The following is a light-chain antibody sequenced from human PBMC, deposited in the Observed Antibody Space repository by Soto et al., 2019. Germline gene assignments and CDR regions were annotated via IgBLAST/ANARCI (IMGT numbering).Light chain of an antibody. CDR1: QSVSSY. J-gene: IGKJ5*01. CDR3: QQRQYWPPIP. V-gene: IGKV3-11*01. CDR2: DAS. Sequence: EIMVTQSAATLSLNPGERATLSCRASQSVSSYLAWYQQKPGQAPRLLIYDASNRATGIPARFSGSGSGTDFTLTISSLEPEDFAVYYCQQRQYWPPIPFGQGTRLAIK.